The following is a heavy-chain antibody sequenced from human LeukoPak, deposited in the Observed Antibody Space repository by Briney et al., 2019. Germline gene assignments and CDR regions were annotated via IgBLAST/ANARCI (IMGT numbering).Heavy chain of an antibody. D-gene: IGHD5-18*01. V-gene: IGHV4-59*02. J-gene: IGHJ4*02. Sequence: PSETLSLTCTVSGGSVSSYHWGWIRQPPEKGLEYIGYIYDSGSTHYNPSLESRVTISVDTSKNQFSLKLSSVTAADTAVYYCARLPKRGYSYGLIDSWGQGTLVTVSS. CDR2: IYDSGST. CDR3: ARLPKRGYSYGLIDS. CDR1: GGSVSSYH.